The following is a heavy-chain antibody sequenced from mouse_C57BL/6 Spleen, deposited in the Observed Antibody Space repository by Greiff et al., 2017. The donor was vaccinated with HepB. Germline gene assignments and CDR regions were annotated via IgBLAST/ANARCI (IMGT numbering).Heavy chain of an antibody. CDR1: GFTFSSYT. V-gene: IGHV5-9*01. CDR3: ARHMPTNFDY. CDR2: ISGGGGNT. D-gene: IGHD2-10*01. Sequence: EVQLVESGGGLVKPGGSLKLSCAASGFTFSSYTMSWVRQTPEKRLEWVATISGGGGNTYYPDSVKGRFTISRDNAKNTLYLQMSSLRSEDTALYYCARHMPTNFDYWGQGTTLTVSS. J-gene: IGHJ2*01.